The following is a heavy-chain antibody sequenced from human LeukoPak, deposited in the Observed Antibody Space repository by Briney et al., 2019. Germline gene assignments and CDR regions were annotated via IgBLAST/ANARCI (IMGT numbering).Heavy chain of an antibody. CDR2: ISPNGVIT. Sequence: GGTLRLSCAASGFTFSSRGMNWVRQAPGKGLEWVSGISPNGVITYYADSVKGRFTISRDNSKGTVYLQMNSLRAEDTAVYYCARVGGNIVTTTEGYFDYWGQGTLVTVSS. CDR1: GFTFSSRG. J-gene: IGHJ4*02. CDR3: ARVGGNIVTTTEGYFDY. V-gene: IGHV3-23*01. D-gene: IGHD5-12*01.